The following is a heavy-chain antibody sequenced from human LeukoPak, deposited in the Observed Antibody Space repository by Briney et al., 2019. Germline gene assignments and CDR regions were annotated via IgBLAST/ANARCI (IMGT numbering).Heavy chain of an antibody. CDR2: IKREGSEK. V-gene: IGHV3-7*03. Sequence: GGSLRLSCVVSGFTFSDYWMSWVRQAPGKGLEWVANIKREGSEKYYADSVKGRFTISRDNAKNSLYLQMNSLGAEDTAVYYCARDLAAGEVDFWGQGTLVTVCS. CDR1: GFTFSDYW. D-gene: IGHD6-13*01. J-gene: IGHJ4*02. CDR3: ARDLAAGEVDF.